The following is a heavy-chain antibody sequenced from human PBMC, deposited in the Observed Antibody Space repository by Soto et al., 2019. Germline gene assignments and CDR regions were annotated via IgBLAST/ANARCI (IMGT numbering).Heavy chain of an antibody. CDR3: ARDDVLCDAGRRYGMPLDA. J-gene: IGHJ6*04. D-gene: IGHD2-15*01. CDR2: IQSGGTT. V-gene: IGHV3-66*01. CDR1: GFTVSSKY. Sequence: EVQLVESGGGLVQPGGSLRLSCAASGFTVSSKYMTWVRLAPGKGLEWGSLIQSGGTTYYAESVKGRFTISRDTSENTLHLQMDSLRVEDTAVYYCARDDVLCDAGRRYGMPLDAWGKGTKVTLSS.